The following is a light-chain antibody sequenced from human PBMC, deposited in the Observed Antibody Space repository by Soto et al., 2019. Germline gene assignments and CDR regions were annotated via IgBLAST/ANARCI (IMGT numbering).Light chain of an antibody. CDR1: SSNIGAGYD. J-gene: IGLJ2*01. CDR2: GDN. CDR3: QSYDNTLSAVL. V-gene: IGLV1-40*01. Sequence: QSVLTQPPSVSGAAGRRVTISCTGSSSNIGAGYDVHWYQQLPGTAPKLLIYGDNYRPSGVPDRFSGSKSGTSASLAITGLQAEDEADYYCQSYDNTLSAVLFGGGTKLTVL.